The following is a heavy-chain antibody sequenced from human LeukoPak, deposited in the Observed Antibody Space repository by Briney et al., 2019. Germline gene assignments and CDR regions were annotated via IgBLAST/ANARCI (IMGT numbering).Heavy chain of an antibody. CDR3: ARHYGSGTYPLDY. CDR1: GGSTENYY. J-gene: IGHJ4*02. D-gene: IGHD3-10*01. Sequence: SETLSLTCTVSGGSTENYYWSWIRQSPGKGLEWIAHIYSSGRTSYNPSLKSRVTMSVDTSKNQFSLELNSVTAADTAVYYCARHYGSGTYPLDYWGQGTLVTVSS. CDR2: IYSSGRT. V-gene: IGHV4-59*08.